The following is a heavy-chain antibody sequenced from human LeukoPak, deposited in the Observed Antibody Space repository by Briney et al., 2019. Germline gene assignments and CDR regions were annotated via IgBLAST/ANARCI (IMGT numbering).Heavy chain of an antibody. V-gene: IGHV3-30*18. J-gene: IGHJ4*02. CDR3: AKRRVGSSWYSIDY. CDR1: GFTFSSYG. D-gene: IGHD6-13*01. CDR2: ISYDGSNK. Sequence: GGSLRLSCVASGFTFSSYGMHWVRQAPGKGLEWVAVISYDGSNKYYADSVKGRFTISRDNSKNTLYLQMNSLRAEDTALYFCAKRRVGSSWYSIDYWGQGTLVTVSS.